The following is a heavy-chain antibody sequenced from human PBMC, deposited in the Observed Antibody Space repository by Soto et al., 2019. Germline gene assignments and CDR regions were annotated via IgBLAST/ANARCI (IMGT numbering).Heavy chain of an antibody. CDR3: ARDWGYCSSTSCPNWFDP. D-gene: IGHD2-2*01. V-gene: IGHV4-61*01. CDR2: IYYSGSP. Sequence: SETLSLTCTVSGGSVSSGSYYWSWIRQPPGKGLEWIGYIYYSGSPNYNPSLKSRVTISVDTSKNQFSLKLSSVTAADTAVYYCARDWGYCSSTSCPNWFDPWGQGTLVTVSS. CDR1: GGSVSSGSYY. J-gene: IGHJ5*02.